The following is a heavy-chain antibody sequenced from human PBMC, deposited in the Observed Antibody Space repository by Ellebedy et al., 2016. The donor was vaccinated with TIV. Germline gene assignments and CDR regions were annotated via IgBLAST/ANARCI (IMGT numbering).Heavy chain of an antibody. CDR3: ARGYSYGGFYYGMEV. D-gene: IGHD1-26*01. CDR2: INWNGGST. V-gene: IGHV3-20*03. J-gene: IGHJ6*02. Sequence: GGSLRLSXSVSGFTLEDHGMSWVRQVPGKGLEWVSGINWNGGSTGYADSVQGRFTIYKDNAKNSVYLEMNSLRVEDTALYYCARGYSYGGFYYGMEVWGQGTTVIVSS. CDR1: GFTLEDHG.